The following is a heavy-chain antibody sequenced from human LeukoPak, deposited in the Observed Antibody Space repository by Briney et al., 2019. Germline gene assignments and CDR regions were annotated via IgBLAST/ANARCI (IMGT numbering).Heavy chain of an antibody. Sequence: GASVKVSCKASGYTFTGYYIHWVRQAPGQGLEWVGWINPNSGGTKSAQKFQGRVTMTRDTSITTAYMELSGLGSDDTAVYYCGSWDYGSGSYSPYYWGQGTLVTVSS. J-gene: IGHJ4*02. CDR2: INPNSGGT. D-gene: IGHD3-10*01. CDR3: GSWDYGSGSYSPYY. CDR1: GYTFTGYY. V-gene: IGHV1-2*02.